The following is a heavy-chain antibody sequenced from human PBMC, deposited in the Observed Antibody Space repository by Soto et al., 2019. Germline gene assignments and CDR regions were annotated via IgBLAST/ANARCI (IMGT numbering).Heavy chain of an antibody. CDR3: VKGVGYCSGGSCFGGYYYYGMDV. CDR2: ISSNGGST. Sequence: PGGSLRLSCSASGFTFSSYARHWVRQAPGKGLEYVSAISSNGGSTYYADSVKGRFTISRDNSKNTLYLQMSSLRAEDTAVYYCVKGVGYCSGGSCFGGYYYYGMDVWGQGTTVTVSS. CDR1: GFTFSSYA. D-gene: IGHD2-15*01. V-gene: IGHV3-64D*08. J-gene: IGHJ6*02.